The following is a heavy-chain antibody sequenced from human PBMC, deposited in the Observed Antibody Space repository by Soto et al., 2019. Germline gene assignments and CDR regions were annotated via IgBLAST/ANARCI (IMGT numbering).Heavy chain of an antibody. CDR3: SRTYIRYSSWYYYYYGMDV. V-gene: IGHV3-74*01. CDR2: INSDVSST. D-gene: IGHD6-13*01. Sequence: GGSLRLSCAASGFTFSSYWMHWVRQAPGKGLVWVSRINSDVSSTSYADSFKGRFTISRDNAKNTLYLQMNSLRAEDTAVYYCSRTYIRYSSWYYYYYGMDVWGQGTTVTVSS. CDR1: GFTFSSYW. J-gene: IGHJ6*02.